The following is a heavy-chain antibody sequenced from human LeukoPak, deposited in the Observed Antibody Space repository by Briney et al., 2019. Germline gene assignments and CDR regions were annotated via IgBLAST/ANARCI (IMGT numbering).Heavy chain of an antibody. CDR3: AKDGSSGYYYGGFDY. J-gene: IGHJ4*02. Sequence: GRSLRLSCAASGFTFSSYGMHWVRQAPGKGLEWVAVISYDGSNKYYADSVKGRFTISRDNSKNTLYLQMNSLRAEDTAVYYCAKDGSSGYYYGGFDYWGQGTLVTVSS. CDR2: ISYDGSNK. D-gene: IGHD3-22*01. V-gene: IGHV3-30*18. CDR1: GFTFSSYG.